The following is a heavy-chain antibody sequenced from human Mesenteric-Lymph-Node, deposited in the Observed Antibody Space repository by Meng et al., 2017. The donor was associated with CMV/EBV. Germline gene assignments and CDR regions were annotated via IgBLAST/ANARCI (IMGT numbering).Heavy chain of an antibody. CDR1: GFTFSSYW. J-gene: IGHJ4*02. V-gene: IGHV3-21*01. D-gene: IGHD6-13*01. CDR2: VIDNGGSR. Sequence: GGSLRLSCAASGFTFSSYWMSWVRQAPGKGLEWVSTVIDNGGSRYYADSVKGRFTISRDNAKNSLYLQMNSLRAEDTAVYYCARGRGSSWLFDYWGQGTLVTVSS. CDR3: ARGRGSSWLFDY.